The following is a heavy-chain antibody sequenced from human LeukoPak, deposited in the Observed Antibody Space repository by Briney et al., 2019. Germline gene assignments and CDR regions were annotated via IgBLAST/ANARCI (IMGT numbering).Heavy chain of an antibody. V-gene: IGHV3-23*01. D-gene: IGHD3-22*01. CDR2: ISGSGGST. J-gene: IGHJ4*02. CDR1: GFTFSSYA. Sequence: TGGSLRLSCAASGFTFSSYAMSWVRQAPGKGLEWVSAISGSGGSTYYADSVKGRFTISRDNSKNTLNLQMNSLRAEDTAVYYCAKVVVVRWYFDYWGQGTLVTVSS. CDR3: AKVVVVRWYFDY.